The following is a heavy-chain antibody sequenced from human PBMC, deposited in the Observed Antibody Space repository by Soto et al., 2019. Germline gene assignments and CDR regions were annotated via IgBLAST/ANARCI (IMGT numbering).Heavy chain of an antibody. CDR2: IIPIFGTA. Sequence: SVKVSFRASGGTFSSYAISWVRQAPGQGLEWMGGIIPIFGTANYAQKFQGRVTITADESTSTAYMELSSLRSEDTAVYYCASYRFTLYNWFDPWGQGTLVTVSS. V-gene: IGHV1-69*13. D-gene: IGHD3-16*02. CDR3: ASYRFTLYNWFDP. CDR1: GGTFSSYA. J-gene: IGHJ5*02.